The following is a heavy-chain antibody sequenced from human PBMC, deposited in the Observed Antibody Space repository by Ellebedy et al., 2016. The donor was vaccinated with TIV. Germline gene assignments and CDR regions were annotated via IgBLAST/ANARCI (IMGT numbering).Heavy chain of an antibody. V-gene: IGHV1-69*13. CDR2: IIPIFGTA. CDR1: GGTFSSYA. CDR3: ATLPTRYSSGWYLKKMDPFDY. D-gene: IGHD6-19*01. Sequence: SVKVSCXASGGTFSSYAISWVRQAPGQGLEWMGGIIPIFGTANYAQKFQGRVTITADESTSTAYMELSSLRSEDTAVYYCATLPTRYSSGWYLKKMDPFDYWGQGTLVTVSS. J-gene: IGHJ4*02.